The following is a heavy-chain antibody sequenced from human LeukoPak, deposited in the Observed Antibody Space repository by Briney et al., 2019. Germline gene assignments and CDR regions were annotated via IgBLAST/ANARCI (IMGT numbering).Heavy chain of an antibody. J-gene: IGHJ4*02. CDR1: GXAFSRYG. CDR2: ISHDGTNK. V-gene: IGHV3-30*03. D-gene: IGHD3-10*01. Sequence: GRSLRLSCAASGXAFSRYGVHWVRQAPGKGLEGVALISHDGTNKNHADSVKGRFTISRDNSNNTLYLQMSSLRAEDTAVYYCARDLWVGYWGQGTLVTVSS. CDR3: ARDLWVGY.